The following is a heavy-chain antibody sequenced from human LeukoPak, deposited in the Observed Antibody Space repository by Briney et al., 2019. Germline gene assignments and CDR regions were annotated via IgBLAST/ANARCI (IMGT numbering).Heavy chain of an antibody. V-gene: IGHV3-11*04. J-gene: IGHJ4*02. CDR2: ISSSGNTT. CDR1: GFTFSDYY. D-gene: IGHD6-13*01. CDR3: ARDGGSSWYFDY. Sequence: SGGSLRLSCAASGFTFSDYYTSWIRQAPGKGLEWVSYISSSGNTTYHADSVKGRFTISRDNAKNSLYLQMSSLRAEDTAVYYCARDGGSSWYFDYWGQGTLVTVSS.